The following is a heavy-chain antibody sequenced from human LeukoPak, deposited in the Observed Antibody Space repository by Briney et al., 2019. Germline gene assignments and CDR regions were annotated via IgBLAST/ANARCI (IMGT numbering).Heavy chain of an antibody. CDR2: INHSGST. J-gene: IGHJ4*02. Sequence: PSQTLSLTCTVSGGSISSGGYYWSWIRQHPGKGLEWIGEINHSGSTNYNPSLKSRVTISVDTSKNQFSLKLSSVTAADTAVYYCARIVRVITIFGVVTVSEGFDYWGQGTLVTVSS. CDR3: ARIVRVITIFGVVTVSEGFDY. V-gene: IGHV4-31*03. CDR1: GGSISSGGYY. D-gene: IGHD3-3*01.